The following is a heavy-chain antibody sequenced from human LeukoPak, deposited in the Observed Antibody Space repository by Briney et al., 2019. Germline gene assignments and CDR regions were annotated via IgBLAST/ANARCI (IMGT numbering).Heavy chain of an antibody. J-gene: IGHJ5*02. Sequence: HPGGSLRLSCVASGFTFNNYGVNRVRQAPGKGLEWVSYIKGRFTISRDNAKNSLYLQMSSLRAEDTAVYYCARDQTTGWHLDPWGQGTLVTVSS. CDR2: I. CDR3: ARDQTTGWHLDP. CDR1: GFTFNNYG. V-gene: IGHV3-48*04. D-gene: IGHD6-19*01.